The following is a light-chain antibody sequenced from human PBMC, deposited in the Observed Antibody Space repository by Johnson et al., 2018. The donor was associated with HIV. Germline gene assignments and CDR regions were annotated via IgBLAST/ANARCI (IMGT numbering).Light chain of an antibody. CDR2: DTD. CDR3: GTWVGSLSACV. V-gene: IGLV1-51*01. J-gene: IGLJ1*01. CDR1: SSNIGNNY. Sequence: QSALTQPPSVSAAPGQKVTISCSGSSSNIGNNYVSWYQQLPGTAPKLLIYDTDKRPSGIPARFSGSKSGTSATLGITGLQTGDEADYYCGTWVGSLSACVFGTGTKVTVL.